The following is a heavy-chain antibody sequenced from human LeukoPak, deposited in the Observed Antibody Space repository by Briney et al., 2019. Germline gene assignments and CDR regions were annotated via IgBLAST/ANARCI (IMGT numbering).Heavy chain of an antibody. D-gene: IGHD3-3*01. CDR2: ISGSGGST. CDR3: AKDYDFWSGYSDY. J-gene: IGHJ4*02. V-gene: IGHV3-23*01. CDR1: GFTFSDHA. Sequence: GGSLRLSCAASGFTFSDHAMSWVRQAPGKGLEWVSAISGSGGSTYYADSVKGRFTISRDNSKNTLYLQMNSLRAEDTAVYYCAKDYDFWSGYSDYWGQGTLVTVSS.